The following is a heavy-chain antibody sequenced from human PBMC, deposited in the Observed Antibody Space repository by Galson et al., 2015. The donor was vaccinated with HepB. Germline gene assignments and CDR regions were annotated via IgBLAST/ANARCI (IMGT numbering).Heavy chain of an antibody. CDR1: GYTFTSYG. V-gene: IGHV1-18*01. CDR2: ISAYNGNT. CDR3: ARSRRIAAAGMGWFDP. J-gene: IGHJ5*02. Sequence: SCKASGYTFTSYGISWVRQAPGQGLEWMGWISAYNGNTNYAQKLQGRVTMTTDTSTSTAYMELRSLRSDDTAVYYCARSRRIAAAGMGWFDPWGQGTLVTVSS. D-gene: IGHD6-13*01.